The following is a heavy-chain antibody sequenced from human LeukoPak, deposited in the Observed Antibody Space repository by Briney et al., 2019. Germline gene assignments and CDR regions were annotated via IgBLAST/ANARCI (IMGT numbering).Heavy chain of an antibody. Sequence: SETLSLTCTVSGGSISSYYWSWIRQPPGKGLEWIGYIYTSGSTNYNPSLKSRVTISVDTSKSQFSLKLSSVTAADTAVYYCARQSYYYDSSGWGAFDIWGRGTMVTVSS. D-gene: IGHD3-22*01. J-gene: IGHJ3*02. CDR3: ARQSYYYDSSGWGAFDI. V-gene: IGHV4-4*09. CDR2: IYTSGST. CDR1: GGSISSYY.